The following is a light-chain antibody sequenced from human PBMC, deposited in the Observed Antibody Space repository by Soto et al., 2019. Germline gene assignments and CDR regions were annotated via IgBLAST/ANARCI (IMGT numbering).Light chain of an antibody. CDR1: SSDIGAYNY. Sequence: QSALTQPASVSGSPGQSIAISCTGSSSDIGAYNYVSWYQHHPGKAPKLIIYDVTSRPSGVSSRFSGAKSGNAASLIISGLQAEDEADYYCSSYTSSSTLYVFGTGTKLTVL. J-gene: IGLJ1*01. V-gene: IGLV2-14*01. CDR2: DVT. CDR3: SSYTSSSTLYV.